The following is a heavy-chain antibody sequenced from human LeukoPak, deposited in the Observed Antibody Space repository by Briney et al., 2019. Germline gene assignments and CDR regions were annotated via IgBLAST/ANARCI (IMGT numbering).Heavy chain of an antibody. CDR1: GFTFSSYW. Sequence: GGSLRLSCAASGFTFSSYWMSWVRQAPGQGLEWVANIKQDGSEEYYVDSVKGRFTISRDNAKNSLYLQMNSLRAEDTAVYYCARKSKYYYDSSGYGQNWFDPWGQGTLVTVSS. CDR2: IKQDGSEE. J-gene: IGHJ5*02. D-gene: IGHD3-22*01. CDR3: ARKSKYYYDSSGYGQNWFDP. V-gene: IGHV3-7*01.